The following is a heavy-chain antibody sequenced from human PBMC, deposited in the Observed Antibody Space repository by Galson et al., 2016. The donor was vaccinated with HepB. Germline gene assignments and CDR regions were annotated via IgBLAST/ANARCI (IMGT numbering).Heavy chain of an antibody. J-gene: IGHJ4*02. V-gene: IGHV3-30*04. CDR3: ARDSYDILTGYLNYFDY. Sequence: SLRLSCAAPGFTFSSNVMHWVRQAPGKGLEWVAVISYDGSNKFYADSVKGRFTISRDNSKNTLYLQMNSLRTEDTAVYYCARDSYDILTGYLNYFDYWGQGTLVTVSS. CDR2: ISYDGSNK. CDR1: GFTFSSNV. D-gene: IGHD3-9*01.